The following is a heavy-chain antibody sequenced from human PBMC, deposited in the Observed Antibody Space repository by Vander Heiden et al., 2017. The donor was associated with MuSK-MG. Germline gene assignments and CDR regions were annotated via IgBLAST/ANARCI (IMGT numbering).Heavy chain of an antibody. V-gene: IGHV3-23*01. CDR2: ISGTGDNT. D-gene: IGHD2-2*01. CDR1: GFPFDSYV. J-gene: IGHJ4*03. CDR3: AKGGFSTSPQPYFFDI. Sequence: EDQVLESGGGLVQPGGSLRLSCVASGFPFDSYVMSWVRRAPGKGLEWVSSISGTGDNTYYADAVKGRFTISRDKSKNTVSLQMSSLRAEDTAVYYCAKGGFSTSPQPYFFDIWGQGTLVTASS.